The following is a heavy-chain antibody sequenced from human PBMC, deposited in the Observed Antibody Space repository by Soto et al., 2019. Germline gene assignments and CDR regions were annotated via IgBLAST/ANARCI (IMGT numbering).Heavy chain of an antibody. V-gene: IGHV3-23*01. Sequence: EVQLLDSGGGLVQPGGSLRLSCAASGFTFSTYAMIWVRQAPGKGLEWVSTITGSGRSTYYADSVKGRFTISRDNSKNTLSLQMNSLRAEDTAVYYCAKDLYGDYGGVDYWGQGTLVTVSS. D-gene: IGHD4-17*01. CDR2: ITGSGRST. CDR1: GFTFSTYA. CDR3: AKDLYGDYGGVDY. J-gene: IGHJ4*02.